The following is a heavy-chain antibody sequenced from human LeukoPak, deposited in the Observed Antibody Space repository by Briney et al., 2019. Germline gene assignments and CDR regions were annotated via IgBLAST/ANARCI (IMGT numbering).Heavy chain of an antibody. CDR3: AKTTGNGHWLIEY. Sequence: GGSLRLSCAASGFTFSSYAMNWVRQTPGKGLEWVSFITGDAGTTSYPDSLKGRFTISRDNSKNTLYLQLSSLSTEDTAVYYCAKTTGNGHWLIEYWGQGTLVTVSS. CDR2: ITGDAGTT. CDR1: GFTFSSYA. V-gene: IGHV3-23*01. D-gene: IGHD4-23*01. J-gene: IGHJ4*02.